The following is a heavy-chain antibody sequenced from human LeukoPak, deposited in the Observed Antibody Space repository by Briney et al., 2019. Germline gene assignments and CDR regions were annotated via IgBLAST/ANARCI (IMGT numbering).Heavy chain of an antibody. CDR2: INHSGST. CDR1: GGSFSGHY. D-gene: IGHD2-21*02. V-gene: IGHV4-34*01. CDR3: ARVVTARYYYYYYYMDV. Sequence: SETLSLTCAVYGGSFSGHYWSWIRQPPGKGLEWIGEINHSGSTNYNPSLKSRVTISVDTSKNQFSLKLSSVTAADTAVYYCARVVTARYYYYYYYMDVWGKGTTVTVSS. J-gene: IGHJ6*03.